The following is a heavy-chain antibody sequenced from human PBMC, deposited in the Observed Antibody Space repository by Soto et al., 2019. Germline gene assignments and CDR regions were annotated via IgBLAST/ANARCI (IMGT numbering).Heavy chain of an antibody. J-gene: IGHJ3*02. Sequence: ASVKVSCKASGGTFSSYTISWVRQAPGQGLEWMGRIIPILGIANYAQKFQGRVTITADKSTSTAYMELSSLRSEDTAVYYCARAVAVAGTDYDAFDIWGQGTMVTVSS. CDR1: GGTFSSYT. V-gene: IGHV1-69*02. D-gene: IGHD6-19*01. CDR2: IIPILGIA. CDR3: ARAVAVAGTDYDAFDI.